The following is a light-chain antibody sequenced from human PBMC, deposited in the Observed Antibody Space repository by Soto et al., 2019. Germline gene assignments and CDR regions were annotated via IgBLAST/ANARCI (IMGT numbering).Light chain of an antibody. J-gene: IGKJ4*01. CDR1: QSVSSY. CDR3: QQRSNWPPFVT. Sequence: EIVLTQSPATLSLSPGERATLSCRASQSVSSYLAWYQQKPGQAPRLLIYGASNRATGIPARFSGSGSETDFTLTISSLEPEDFAVYYCQQRSNWPPFVTFGGGTKVDIK. V-gene: IGKV3-11*01. CDR2: GAS.